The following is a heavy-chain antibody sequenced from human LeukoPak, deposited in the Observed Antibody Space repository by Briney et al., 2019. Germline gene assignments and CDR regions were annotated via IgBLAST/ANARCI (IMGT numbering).Heavy chain of an antibody. J-gene: IGHJ4*02. CDR1: GYTFTGYY. V-gene: IGHV1-2*02. Sequence: ASVKVSCKASGYTFTGYYMHWVRQAPGQGLEWMGWINPDTGGTNCAQMFQGRVTMTSDTSITTVYMELSRLRSGDTAVYYCARRVFSGWGYYFDYWGQGTLVTVSS. CDR2: INPDTGGT. CDR3: ARRVFSGWGYYFDY. D-gene: IGHD6-19*01.